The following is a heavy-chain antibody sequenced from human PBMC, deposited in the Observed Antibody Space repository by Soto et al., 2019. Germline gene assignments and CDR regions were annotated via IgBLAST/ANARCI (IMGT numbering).Heavy chain of an antibody. CDR1: GYTFTSYY. D-gene: IGHD3-10*01. CDR2: INPSGGST. Sequence: ASVKVSCKASGYTFTSYYMHWVRQAPGQGLEWMGIINPSGGSTSYAQKFQGRVTMTRDTSTSTVYMELSSLRSEDTAVYYCARGFALWSLIEEGVNYGMDVWGQGTTVTVSS. J-gene: IGHJ6*02. V-gene: IGHV1-46*01. CDR3: ARGFALWSLIEEGVNYGMDV.